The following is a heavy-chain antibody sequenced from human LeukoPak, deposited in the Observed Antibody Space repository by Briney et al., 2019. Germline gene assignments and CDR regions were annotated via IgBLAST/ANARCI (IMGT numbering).Heavy chain of an antibody. CDR3: ARERIAVAGKDY. V-gene: IGHV4-39*07. J-gene: IGHJ4*02. D-gene: IGHD6-19*01. Sequence: SETLSLTCTVSGGSISSSSYYWGWIRQPPGKGLEWIGSIYYSGSTYYNPSLKSRVTISVNTSKNQFSLKLSSVTAADTAVYYCARERIAVAGKDYWGQGTLVTVSS. CDR2: IYYSGST. CDR1: GGSISSSSYY.